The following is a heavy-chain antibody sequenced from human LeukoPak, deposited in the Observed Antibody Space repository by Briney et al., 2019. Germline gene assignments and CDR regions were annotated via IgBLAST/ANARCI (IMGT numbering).Heavy chain of an antibody. J-gene: IGHJ4*02. CDR1: GNTFTRYG. D-gene: IGHD3-22*01. V-gene: IGHV1-18*01. Sequence: ASVKVSCKASGNTFTRYGINWVRQAPGQGLEWMGWINTNGNTNYAQKLQGRVTMTTDTSTSTAYMELRSLRSEDTAVYYCARDDYYDSSGYYGYWGQGTLVTVSS. CDR3: ARDDYYDSSGYYGY. CDR2: INTNGNT.